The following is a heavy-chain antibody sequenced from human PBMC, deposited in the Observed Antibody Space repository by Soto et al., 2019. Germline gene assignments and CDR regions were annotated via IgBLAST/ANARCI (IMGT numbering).Heavy chain of an antibody. CDR3: ARHPERIAQIGWFDP. Sequence: EVQLVESGGGLVQPGGSLRLSCAASGFTFSSYSMNWVRQAPGKGLEGVSYSSSSSSTIYYADSVKGRFTISRDNAKNSLYLQMNSLRAEDTAVYYCARHPERIAQIGWFDPWGQGTLVTVSS. CDR2: SSSSSSTI. J-gene: IGHJ5*02. D-gene: IGHD6-13*01. V-gene: IGHV3-48*01. CDR1: GFTFSSYS.